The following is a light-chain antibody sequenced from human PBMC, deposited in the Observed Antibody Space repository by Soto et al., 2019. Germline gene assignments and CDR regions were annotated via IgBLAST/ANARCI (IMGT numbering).Light chain of an antibody. V-gene: IGLV2-14*01. J-gene: IGLJ1*01. CDR3: SSYTSIPYV. CDR2: EVS. Sequence: QAVLTQPASVSGSPGQSITISCTGTSSDVGGYNYVSWYQQHPGKAPKLMIYEVSNRPSGVSNRFSGSKSGNTASLTISGLQAEDEADYYCSSYTSIPYVFGTGTKVTVL. CDR1: SSDVGGYNY.